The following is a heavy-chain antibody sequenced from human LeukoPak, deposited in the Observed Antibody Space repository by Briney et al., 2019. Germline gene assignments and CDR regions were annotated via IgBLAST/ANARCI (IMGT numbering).Heavy chain of an antibody. CDR2: IYSGGDT. D-gene: IGHD5-12*01. CDR1: GFTVSSNY. Sequence: GGSLRLSCAASGFTVSSNYMSWVRQAPGKGLEWVSVIYSGGDTYYADSVKGRFTISRDNSKNAVYLQMNSLRVEDTAVYYCARDSGGSSMWGQGTLVTVSS. J-gene: IGHJ4*02. CDR3: ARDSGGSSM. V-gene: IGHV3-66*01.